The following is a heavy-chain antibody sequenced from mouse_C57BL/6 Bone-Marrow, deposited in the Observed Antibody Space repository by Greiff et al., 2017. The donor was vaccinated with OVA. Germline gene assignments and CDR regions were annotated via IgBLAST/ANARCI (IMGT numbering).Heavy chain of an antibody. CDR2: ISSGGSYT. V-gene: IGHV5-6*01. CDR3: ARHWHYYGSSPYAMDY. D-gene: IGHD1-1*01. CDR1: GFTFSSYG. J-gene: IGHJ4*01. Sequence: EVQRVESGGDLVKPGGSLKLSCAASGFTFSSYGMSWVRQTPDKRLEWVATISSGGSYTYYPDSVKGRFTISRDNAKNTLYLQRSSLKSEDTAMYYCARHWHYYGSSPYAMDYWGQGTSVTVSS.